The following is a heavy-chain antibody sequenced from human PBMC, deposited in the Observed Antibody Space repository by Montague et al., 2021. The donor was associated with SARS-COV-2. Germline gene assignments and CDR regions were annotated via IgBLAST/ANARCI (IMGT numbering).Heavy chain of an antibody. J-gene: IGHJ4*02. CDR2: ISSSGSII. V-gene: IGHV3-48*03. D-gene: IGHD3-9*01. Sequence: SLRLSCAASGFTFSSYEMNWVRQAPGKGLEWVSYISSSGSIIYYADSVKGRFTISGDNAKNSLYLQMNSLRAEDTAVYYCARGNFDWLLLPDGYFDHWGQGTLVTVSS. CDR1: GFTFSSYE. CDR3: ARGNFDWLLLPDGYFDH.